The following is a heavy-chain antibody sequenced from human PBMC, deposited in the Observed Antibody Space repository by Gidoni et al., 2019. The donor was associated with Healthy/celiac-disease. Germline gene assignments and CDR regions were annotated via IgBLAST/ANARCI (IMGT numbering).Heavy chain of an antibody. J-gene: IGHJ5*02. CDR2: IIPIFGTA. Sequence: QVQLVQSGGEVKKPGSSVKVSCKASAGTFSSYAISWVRQAPGQGLEWKGGIIPIFGTANYAQKFQGRVTITADESTSTAYMDLSSLRSEDTAVYYCARGIVGATTVWFDPWGQGTLVTVSS. V-gene: IGHV1-69*01. D-gene: IGHD1-26*01. CDR1: AGTFSSYA. CDR3: ARGIVGATTVWFDP.